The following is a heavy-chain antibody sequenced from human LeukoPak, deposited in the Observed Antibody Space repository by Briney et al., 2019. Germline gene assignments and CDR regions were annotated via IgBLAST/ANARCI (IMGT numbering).Heavy chain of an antibody. Sequence: GGSLRLPCAASGFTFSSYGMHWVRQAPGKGLEWVAVIWYDGSNKYYADSVKGRFTISRDNSKNTLYLQMNSLRAEDTAVYYCARDLARRGYSSPFDSWGQGTLVTVSS. J-gene: IGHJ4*02. V-gene: IGHV3-33*01. CDR3: ARDLARRGYSSPFDS. CDR2: IWYDGSNK. D-gene: IGHD5-18*01. CDR1: GFTFSSYG.